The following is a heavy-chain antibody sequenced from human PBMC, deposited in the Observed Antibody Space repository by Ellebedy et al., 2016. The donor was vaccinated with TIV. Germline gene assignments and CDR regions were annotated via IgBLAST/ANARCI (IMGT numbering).Heavy chain of an antibody. V-gene: IGHV3-53*01. J-gene: IGHJ3*02. CDR1: GFSISSNY. Sequence: GESLKISCAASGFSISSNYMSWVRQAPGEGLECVSVMGSGGNIIHADSVKGRFTISRDNSKNTLYLQMNSLRAEDTAVYYCAKRGFLDIWGQGTMVTVSS. CDR3: AKRGFLDI. CDR2: MGSGGNI.